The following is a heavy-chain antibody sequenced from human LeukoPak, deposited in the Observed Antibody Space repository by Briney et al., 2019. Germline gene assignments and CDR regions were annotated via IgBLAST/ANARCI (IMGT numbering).Heavy chain of an antibody. J-gene: IGHJ4*02. D-gene: IGHD1-26*01. CDR1: GYTFTSYA. V-gene: IGHV1-2*02. CDR3: ARDQGIVGATMYDY. CDR2: INPNSGGT. Sequence: ASVKVSCKASGYTFTSYAMNWVRQAPGQGLEWMGWINPNSGGTNYAQKFQGRVTMTRDTSISTAYMELSRLRSDDTAVYYCARDQGIVGATMYDYWGQGTLVTVSS.